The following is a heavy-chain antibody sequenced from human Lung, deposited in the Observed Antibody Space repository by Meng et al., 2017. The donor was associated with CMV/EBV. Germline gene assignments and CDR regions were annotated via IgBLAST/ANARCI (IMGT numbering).Heavy chain of an antibody. D-gene: IGHD3-10*01. CDR3: ARKRGYFFEY. Sequence: GEXXKISCKGSAYTFSTYWLGWVRQLPGRGLEWMGLIYPADSNTTYSPSFRGHVTISADKSISTAYLQWIGLRASDTAIYYCARKRGYFFEYWGHGKPVTVSS. V-gene: IGHV5-51*01. CDR2: IYPADSNT. J-gene: IGHJ4*01. CDR1: AYTFSTYW.